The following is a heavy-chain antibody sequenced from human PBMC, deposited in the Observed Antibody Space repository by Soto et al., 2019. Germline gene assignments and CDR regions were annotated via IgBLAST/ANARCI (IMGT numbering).Heavy chain of an antibody. V-gene: IGHV3-30*18. Sequence: RPLRVSSAASGFTLSSYGMHWVRHAPGKGLEWVAVMSNDGTSRFYADSVKERFTISRHNSKNTLYLQVSSLRAEDTAIYYCAKVRVKDDYYYAMDVWGQGSTVTVSS. CDR3: AKVRVKDDYYYAMDV. CDR1: GFTLSSYG. J-gene: IGHJ6*02. CDR2: MSNDGTSR. D-gene: IGHD3-3*01.